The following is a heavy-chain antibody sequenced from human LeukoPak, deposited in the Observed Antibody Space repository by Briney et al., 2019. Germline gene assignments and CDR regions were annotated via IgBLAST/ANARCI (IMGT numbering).Heavy chain of an antibody. D-gene: IGHD3-9*01. V-gene: IGHV1-2*02. J-gene: IGHJ5*02. CDR3: ARLYFDVLTNYYMWLAP. CDR1: GYTFTDYY. CDR2: INLNSGDT. Sequence: ASVKVSCKASGYTFTDYYIHWVRQAPGQGLEWMGWINLNSGDTYYAQNFQDRVTMTGDTSISTAYLELSSLRSDDTAVFYCARLYFDVLTNYYMWLAPWGQGALVTVCS.